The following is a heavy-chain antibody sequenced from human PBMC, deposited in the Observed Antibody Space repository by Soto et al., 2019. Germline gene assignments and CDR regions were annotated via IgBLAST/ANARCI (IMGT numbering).Heavy chain of an antibody. V-gene: IGHV3-30*18. CDR2: ISYDGSNK. CDR3: AKDFKAREYGMDV. CDR1: GFTFSSYG. Sequence: GGSLRLSCAASGFTFSSYGMHWVRQAPGKGLEWVAVISYDGSNKYYADSVKGRFTISRDNSKNTLYLQMNSLRAEDTAVYYCAKDFKAREYGMDVWGQGTTVTVSS. D-gene: IGHD1-26*01. J-gene: IGHJ6*02.